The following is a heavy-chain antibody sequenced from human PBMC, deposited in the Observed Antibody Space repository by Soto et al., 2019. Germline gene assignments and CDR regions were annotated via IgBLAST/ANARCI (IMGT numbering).Heavy chain of an antibody. D-gene: IGHD1-26*01. CDR1: GSTFSSDV. CDR3: ARDRSWASDY. CDR2: INDVGSAM. J-gene: IGHJ4*02. Sequence: GGSLRLSCVASGSTFSSDVMSWVRQAPGKGLEWISYINDVGSAMYYADSVKGRFTISRDNAKNSLYLQMNTLRAEDTAVYYCARDRSWASDYWGQGTLVTVSS. V-gene: IGHV3-48*01.